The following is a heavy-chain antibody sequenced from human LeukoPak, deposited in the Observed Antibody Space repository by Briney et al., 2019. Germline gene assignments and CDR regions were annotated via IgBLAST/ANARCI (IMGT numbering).Heavy chain of an antibody. CDR2: IIPIFPKS. Sequence: ASVKVSCKASGGTFGVNAIHWVRQAPGQGLEWMGDIIPIFPKSNCAQKFQGRVTFTADESTSTAYMEMSSLTSEDTAVYYCARDGVRNMGLRLDYWGQGTLVIVSS. CDR3: ARDGVRNMGLRLDY. D-gene: IGHD1-14*01. J-gene: IGHJ4*02. V-gene: IGHV1-69*01. CDR1: GGTFGVNA.